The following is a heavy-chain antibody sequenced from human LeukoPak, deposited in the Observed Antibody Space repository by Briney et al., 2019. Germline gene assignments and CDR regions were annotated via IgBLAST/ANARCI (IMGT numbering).Heavy chain of an antibody. J-gene: IGHJ4*02. Sequence: SETLSLTCTVSGGSISSYYWTWIRQPPGKGLELIGYIYSNGNTNYNPSLKNRVTISVDTSKNQFSLKLTSVTAADTAVYYCARGGWVLNSNFFDYWGQGTLVTVSS. V-gene: IGHV4-59*01. D-gene: IGHD2-8*01. CDR2: IYSNGNT. CDR1: GGSISSYY. CDR3: ARGGWVLNSNFFDY.